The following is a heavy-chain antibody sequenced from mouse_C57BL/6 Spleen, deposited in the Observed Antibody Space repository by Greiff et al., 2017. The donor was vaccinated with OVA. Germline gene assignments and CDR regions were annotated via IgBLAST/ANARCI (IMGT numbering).Heavy chain of an antibody. D-gene: IGHD1-1*01. CDR1: GYTFTSYW. J-gene: IGHJ4*01. CDR2: IDPSDSYT. V-gene: IGHV1-69*01. Sequence: QVQLQQPGAELVMPGASVKLSCKASGYTFTSYWMHWVKQRPGQGLEWIGEIDPSDSYTNYNQKFKGKSTLTVDKSSSTAYMQLSSLTSEDSAVYYCARPNYYGSSSYAMDYWGQGTSVTVSS. CDR3: ARPNYYGSSSYAMDY.